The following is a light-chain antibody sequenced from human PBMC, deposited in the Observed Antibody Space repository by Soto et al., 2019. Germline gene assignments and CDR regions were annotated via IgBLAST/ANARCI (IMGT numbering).Light chain of an antibody. J-gene: IGLJ1*01. CDR1: SSDVGGYNY. Sequence: QSALTQPASVSGSPGQSITISCTGTSSDVGGYNYVSWYQQHPDKAPKLMIYDVSNRPSGVSNRFSGSKSGNTASLTISGLQAEDEADYYCSSYTSSSTPRYVFGTGTKVTVL. CDR2: DVS. CDR3: SSYTSSSTPRYV. V-gene: IGLV2-14*01.